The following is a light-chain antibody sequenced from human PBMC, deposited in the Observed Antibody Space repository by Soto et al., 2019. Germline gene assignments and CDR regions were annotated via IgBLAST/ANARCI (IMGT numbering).Light chain of an antibody. CDR1: QSINTW. J-gene: IGKJ2*01. Sequence: DIQMTQSPSTLSASVGDRVTITCRASQSINTWLAWYQQKPGTAPKLLIHKASSLQSGVPSRFSGSGSGTEFTLTISSLQPDDFATYYCQQYNIFSYTFGQGTKLEIK. CDR3: QQYNIFSYT. V-gene: IGKV1-5*03. CDR2: KAS.